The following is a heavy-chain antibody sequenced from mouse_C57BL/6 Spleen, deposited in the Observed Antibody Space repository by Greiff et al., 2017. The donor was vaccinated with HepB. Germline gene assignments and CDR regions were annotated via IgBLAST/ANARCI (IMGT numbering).Heavy chain of an antibody. CDR2: ISDGGSYT. V-gene: IGHV5-4*03. CDR3: AREDGYYDAMDY. Sequence: DVMLVESGGGLVKPGGSLKLSCAASGFTFSSYAMSWVRQTPEKRLEWVATISDGGSYTYYPDNVKGRFTISRDNAKNNLYLQMSHLKSEDTAMYYCAREDGYYDAMDYWGQGTSVTVSS. D-gene: IGHD2-3*01. J-gene: IGHJ4*01. CDR1: GFTFSSYA.